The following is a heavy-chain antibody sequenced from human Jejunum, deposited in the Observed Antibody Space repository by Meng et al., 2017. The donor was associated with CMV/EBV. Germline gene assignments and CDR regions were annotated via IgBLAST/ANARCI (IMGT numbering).Heavy chain of an antibody. CDR3: ARRPLGFCSSMSCQPLWYFDL. Sequence: CWMRWVRQAPGRGLEWVANINQDGSKKYYAGSVKGRFTISRDNAKNSLYLQMNSLRAEDAAVYYCARRPLGFCSSMSCQPLWYFDLWGRDTLVTVSS. J-gene: IGHJ2*01. V-gene: IGHV3-7*01. D-gene: IGHD2-2*01. CDR1: CW. CDR2: INQDGSKK.